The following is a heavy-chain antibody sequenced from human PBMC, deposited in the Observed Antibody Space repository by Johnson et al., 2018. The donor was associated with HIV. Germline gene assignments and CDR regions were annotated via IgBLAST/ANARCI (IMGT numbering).Heavy chain of an antibody. J-gene: IGHJ3*02. Sequence: QVQLVESGGGVVQPGRSLRLSCAASGFTFSSYAMHWVRQAPGKGLEWVAVISYDGSNKYYADSVKGRFTISRDNSKNTLYLQMNSLRAEDTAVYYCARDPKVPRYNWNDGGFDMWGQGTKVTVSS. CDR1: GFTFSSYA. CDR2: ISYDGSNK. V-gene: IGHV3-30-3*01. D-gene: IGHD1-1*01. CDR3: ARDPKVPRYNWNDGGFDM.